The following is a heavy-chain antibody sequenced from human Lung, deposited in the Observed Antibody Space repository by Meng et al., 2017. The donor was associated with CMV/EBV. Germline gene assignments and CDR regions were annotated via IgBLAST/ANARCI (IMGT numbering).Heavy chain of an antibody. CDR2: IKKDGSEK. CDR1: GFTFSNYW. Sequence: GGSLRLSCKVSGFTFSNYWMNWVRQTPEKGLEWVANIKKDGSEKNYLGSVKGRFTISRDNAKNSLYLQMNRLRVEDTAVYYCARGGVTPSLWGQGTLVTVSS. V-gene: IGHV3-7*01. J-gene: IGHJ4*02. D-gene: IGHD4-23*01. CDR3: ARGGVTPSL.